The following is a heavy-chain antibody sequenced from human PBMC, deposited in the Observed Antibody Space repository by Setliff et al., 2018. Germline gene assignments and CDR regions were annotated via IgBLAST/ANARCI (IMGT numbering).Heavy chain of an antibody. V-gene: IGHV4-59*08. CDR3: ARAFTYYNFWSGYGYGMDV. CDR2: IHYSGST. CDR1: GGSISSHY. D-gene: IGHD3-3*01. J-gene: IGHJ6*02. Sequence: SETLSLTCTVSGGSISSHYWSWIRQPPSKGLEWIGNIHYSGSTNYNPSLKSRVTISVDTSKNQFSLKLSSVTAADTAVYYCARAFTYYNFWSGYGYGMDVWGQGTTVTVSS.